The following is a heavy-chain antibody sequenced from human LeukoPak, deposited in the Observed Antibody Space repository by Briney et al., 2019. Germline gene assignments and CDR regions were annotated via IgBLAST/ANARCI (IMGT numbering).Heavy chain of an antibody. CDR3: ARDGCSSTSCYDYYYMDV. CDR1: GYSSTTYG. J-gene: IGHJ6*03. V-gene: IGHV1-18*01. CDR2: ISASNGNT. D-gene: IGHD2-2*01. Sequence: ASVKVSCKASGYSSTTYGISWVRQAPGQGLEWMGWISASNGNTDYAQRLQGRLTMTTDTSTSTAYMELSSLRSEDTAVYYCARDGCSSTSCYDYYYMDVWGKGTTVTVSS.